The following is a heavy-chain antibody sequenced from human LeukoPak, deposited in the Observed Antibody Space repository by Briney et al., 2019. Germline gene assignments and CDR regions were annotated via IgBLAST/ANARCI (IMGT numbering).Heavy chain of an antibody. CDR3: ARHRDVDTAMVSYYYGMDV. V-gene: IGHV5-51*01. D-gene: IGHD5-18*01. CDR1: GYSFTSYW. Sequence: GESLKISCKGSGYSFTSYWIGWVRQMPGKGLEWMGIIYPGDSDTRYSPSFQGQVTISADKSISTAYLQWSSLKASDTAMYYCARHRDVDTAMVSYYYGMDVWGQGTTVTVSS. J-gene: IGHJ6*02. CDR2: IYPGDSDT.